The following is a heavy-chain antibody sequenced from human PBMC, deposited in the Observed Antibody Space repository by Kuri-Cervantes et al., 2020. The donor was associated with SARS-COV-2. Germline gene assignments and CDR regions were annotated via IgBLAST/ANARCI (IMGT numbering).Heavy chain of an antibody. CDR3: ARDGRYCSGGSCYSVIAFDI. J-gene: IGHJ3*02. V-gene: IGHV4-39*07. CDR1: GGSISSSSYY. CDR2: IYYSGST. Sequence: SETLSLTCTVSGGSISSSSYYWSWIRQPPGKGLGWIGSIYYSGSTYYNPSLKSRVTISVDTSKNQFSLKLISVTAADTAVYYCARDGRYCSGGSCYSVIAFDIWGQGTMVTVSS. D-gene: IGHD2-15*01.